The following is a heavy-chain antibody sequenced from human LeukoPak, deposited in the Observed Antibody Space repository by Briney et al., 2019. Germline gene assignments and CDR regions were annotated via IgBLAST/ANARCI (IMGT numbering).Heavy chain of an antibody. D-gene: IGHD2-2*01. CDR1: GFTFSSYS. CDR2: ISSSSSYI. CDR3: ARGVYCSSTSCLDYYYYMDV. V-gene: IGHV3-21*01. J-gene: IGHJ6*03. Sequence: GGSLRLSCAASGFTFSSYSMNWVRQAPGKGLEWVSSISSSSSYIYYADSVKGRFTISRDNAKNSLYLQMNSLRAEDTAVYYCARGVYCSSTSCLDYYYYMDVWGKGTTVTVSS.